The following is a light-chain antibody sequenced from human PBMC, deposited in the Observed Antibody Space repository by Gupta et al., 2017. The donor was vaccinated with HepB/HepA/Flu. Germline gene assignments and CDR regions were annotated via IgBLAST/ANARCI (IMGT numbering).Light chain of an antibody. CDR1: SGHSNYA. Sequence: QLVLTQSPSASASLGASVTLTCTLSSGHSNYAIAWHQQHPEKGPRYRMNVNVDGSHTKGDGIPDRFSGSRSGDARYLIISRLQSEDEADYYCQTWGPGFGEVFGTGTKVTV. CDR2: VNVDGSH. J-gene: IGLJ1*01. V-gene: IGLV4-69*01. CDR3: QTWGPGFGEV.